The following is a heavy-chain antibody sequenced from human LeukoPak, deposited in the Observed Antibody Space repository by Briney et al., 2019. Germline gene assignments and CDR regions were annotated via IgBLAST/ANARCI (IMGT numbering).Heavy chain of an antibody. V-gene: IGHV3-23*01. CDR1: GFTFNNYA. D-gene: IGHD2-21*02. CDR2: ISGRGSTI. CDR3: AKEGPYCGGDCYGVFDY. Sequence: PGGSLRLSCAASGFTFNNYAVAWVRQTPEKGLEWVSVISGRGSTIYYADSVKGRFTTSRDNSKNTLYLQMNGLRAEDTAVYYCAKEGPYCGGDCYGVFDYWGQGTLVTVSS. J-gene: IGHJ4*02.